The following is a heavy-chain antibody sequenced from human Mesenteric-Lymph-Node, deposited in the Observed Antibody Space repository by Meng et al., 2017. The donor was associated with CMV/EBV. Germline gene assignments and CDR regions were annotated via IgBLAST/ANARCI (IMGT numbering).Heavy chain of an antibody. J-gene: IGHJ4*02. V-gene: IGHV3-21*01. CDR3: ARSDSGSFLDL. Sequence: GESLKISCAASGFTFSSYSMNWVRQAPGKGLEWVSSISSSSSYIYYADSVKGRFTISRDNAKNSLYLQMNSLRAEDTAIYYCARSDSGSFLDLWGQGTLVTVSS. D-gene: IGHD3-10*01. CDR1: GFTFSSYS. CDR2: ISSSSSYI.